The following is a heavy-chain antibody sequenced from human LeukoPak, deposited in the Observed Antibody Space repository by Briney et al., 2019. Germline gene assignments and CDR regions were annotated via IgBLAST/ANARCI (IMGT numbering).Heavy chain of an antibody. CDR1: GFTFSNYG. Sequence: GGSLRLSCAASGFTFSNYGMHWVRQAPGKGLEWVAVIWYDGSNKYYADSVKGRFTISRDNSKNTLYLQMNSLRAEDTAVYYCARESVKSAAEVYFGYWGQGTLVTVSS. D-gene: IGHD6-13*01. V-gene: IGHV3-33*01. J-gene: IGHJ4*02. CDR2: IWYDGSNK. CDR3: ARESVKSAAEVYFGY.